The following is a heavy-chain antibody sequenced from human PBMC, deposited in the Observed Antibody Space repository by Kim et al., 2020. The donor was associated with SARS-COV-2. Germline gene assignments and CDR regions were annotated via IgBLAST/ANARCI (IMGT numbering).Heavy chain of an antibody. J-gene: IGHJ6*02. Sequence: GGSLRLSCAASGFTFSSYGMHWVRQAPGKGLEWVAVISYDGSNKYYADSVKGRFTISRDNSKNTLYLQMNSLRAEDTAVYYCAILDYYYGMYVWGQGTTV. V-gene: IGHV3-30*03. D-gene: IGHD2-8*02. CDR2: ISYDGSNK. CDR1: GFTFSSYG. CDR3: AILDYYYGMYV.